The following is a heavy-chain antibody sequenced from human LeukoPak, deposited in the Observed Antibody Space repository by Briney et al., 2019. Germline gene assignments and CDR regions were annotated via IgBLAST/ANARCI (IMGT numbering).Heavy chain of an antibody. J-gene: IGHJ3*02. D-gene: IGHD1-14*01. V-gene: IGHV3-23*01. CDR2: ITSGGST. CDR3: AKETQVYRNLDAFDI. Sequence: GGSLRLSCAASGFTFSTYAMTWVRQAPGKGLEWVSGITSGGSTYYADSVKGRFTISRDNSKNTLYLQMNSLRAEDTAVYYCAKETQVYRNLDAFDIWGQGTMVTVSS. CDR1: GFTFSTYA.